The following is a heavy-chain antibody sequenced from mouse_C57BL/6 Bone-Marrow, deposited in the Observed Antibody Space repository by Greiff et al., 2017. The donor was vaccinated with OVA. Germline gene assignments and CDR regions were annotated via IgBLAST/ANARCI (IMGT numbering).Heavy chain of an antibody. CDR2: INPNNGGT. J-gene: IGHJ1*03. Sequence: VQLQQSGPELVKPGASVKISCKASGYTFTDYYMNWLKQSPGQSLEWIGDINPNNGGTSYNKKFKGKATLTVDKSSSTAYMELRSLTSEDSAVYYCAPLYVGYPYWYFDVWGTGTTVTVSS. D-gene: IGHD2-3*01. CDR1: GYTFTDYY. V-gene: IGHV1-26*01. CDR3: APLYVGYPYWYFDV.